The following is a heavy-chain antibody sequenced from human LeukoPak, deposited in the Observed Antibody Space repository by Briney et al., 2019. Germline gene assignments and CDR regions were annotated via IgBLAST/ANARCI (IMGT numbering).Heavy chain of an antibody. Sequence: GGSLRLSCAASGFTFSSYWMHWVRQAPGKGLVWVALINSDGSSTIYADSVKGRFTISRYNSKNTLYLQMNSLRAEDTAVYYCAKARGPWGQGTLVTVSS. CDR1: GFTFSSYW. CDR2: INSDGSST. V-gene: IGHV3-74*01. J-gene: IGHJ5*02. CDR3: AKARGP.